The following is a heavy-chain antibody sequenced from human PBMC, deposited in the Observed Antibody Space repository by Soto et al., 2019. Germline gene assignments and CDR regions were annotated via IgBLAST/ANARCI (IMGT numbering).Heavy chain of an antibody. CDR2: IVPIFTLT. J-gene: IGHJ6*02. D-gene: IGHD2-2*01. Sequence: SVKVSCKVSGDTFSNYAINWVRQAPGQGLEWMGAIVPIFTLTNYAQRFQGRVTITADESTITAYMELSSLRSEDTAVYYCARHDCISTSCYYYYYSMDVWGQGTTVTVSS. CDR1: GDTFSNYA. V-gene: IGHV1-69*13. CDR3: ARHDCISTSCYYYYYSMDV.